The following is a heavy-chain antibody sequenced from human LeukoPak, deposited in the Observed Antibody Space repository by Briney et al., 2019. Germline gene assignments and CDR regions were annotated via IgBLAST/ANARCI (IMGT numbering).Heavy chain of an antibody. V-gene: IGHV3-33*01. CDR3: ALTGATRTYYYYGMDV. J-gene: IGHJ6*02. CDR2: IWYDGSNK. Sequence: GGSLRLSCAASGFTFSSYGMHWVRQAPGKGLEWVAVIWYDGSNKYYADSVKGRFTISRDNSKNTLYLQMNSLRAEDTAVYYCALTGATRTYYYYGMDVWGQGTTVTVSS. D-gene: IGHD1-26*01. CDR1: GFTFSSYG.